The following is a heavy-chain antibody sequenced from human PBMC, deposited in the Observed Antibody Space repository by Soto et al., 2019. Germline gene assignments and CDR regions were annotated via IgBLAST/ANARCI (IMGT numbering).Heavy chain of an antibody. J-gene: IGHJ3*02. D-gene: IGHD3-22*01. CDR3: ARHSYYYDSSGYAGDI. Sequence: PGESLKISCKGSGYSFTSYWIGWVRRMPGKGLEWMGIIYPGDSDTRYSPSFQGQVTISADKSISTAYLQWSSLKASDTAMYYCARHSYYYDSSGYAGDIWGQGTLVTV. V-gene: IGHV5-51*01. CDR1: GYSFTSYW. CDR2: IYPGDSDT.